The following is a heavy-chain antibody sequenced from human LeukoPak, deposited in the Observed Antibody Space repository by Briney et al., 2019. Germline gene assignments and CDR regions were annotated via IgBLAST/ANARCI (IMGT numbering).Heavy chain of an antibody. Sequence: GGSLRLSCAASGVTVSNNYMNWVRRAPGKGLEWVSLIYSGGSTYYADSVKGRFTISRDNSKNTLYLQMNSLRAEDTAVYYCARDPPAVAANTYGWGQGTLVTASS. V-gene: IGHV3-66*01. CDR3: ARDPPAVAANTYG. CDR1: GVTVSNNY. D-gene: IGHD6-6*01. CDR2: IYSGGST. J-gene: IGHJ4*02.